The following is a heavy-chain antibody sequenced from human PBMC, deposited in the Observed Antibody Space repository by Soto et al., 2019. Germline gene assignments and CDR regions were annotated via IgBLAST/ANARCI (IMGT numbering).Heavy chain of an antibody. V-gene: IGHV1-24*01. Sequence: ASVKVSCKVSGYTLTELSMHWVRQAPGKGLEWMGGFDPEDGETIYAQKFQGRVTMTEDTSTDTAYMELSSLRSEDTAVYYCATEFIDRSLVVATSGWFDPWGQGTLVTVSS. CDR3: ATEFIDRSLVVATSGWFDP. D-gene: IGHD5-12*01. CDR2: FDPEDGET. CDR1: GYTLTELS. J-gene: IGHJ5*02.